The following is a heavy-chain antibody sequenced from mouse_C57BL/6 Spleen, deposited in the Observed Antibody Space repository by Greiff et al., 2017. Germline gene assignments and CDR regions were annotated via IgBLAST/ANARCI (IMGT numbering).Heavy chain of an antibody. CDR2: FHPYNDDT. CDR3: ARGYGSSYHYWYFDV. J-gene: IGHJ1*03. V-gene: IGHV1-47*01. Sequence: QVQLQRSGAELVKPGASVKMSCKASGYTFTTYPIEWMKQNHGKSLEWIGNFHPYNDDTKYNEKFKGKATLTVEKSSSTVYLELSRLTSDDSAVYYCARGYGSSYHYWYFDVWGTGTTVTVSS. CDR1: GYTFTTYP. D-gene: IGHD1-1*01.